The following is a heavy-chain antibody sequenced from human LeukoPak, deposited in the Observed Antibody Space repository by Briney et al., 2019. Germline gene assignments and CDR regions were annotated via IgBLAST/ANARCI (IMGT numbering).Heavy chain of an antibody. V-gene: IGHV3-30*18. Sequence: PGGSLRLSCAASGFTFSDYYMSWIRQAPGKGLEWVAVISYDGTNKYYADSVKGRFTISRDNSKNTLYLQVNSLRAEDTAVYYCAKDRGTTVPGGLNWFDPWGQGTLVTVSS. CDR3: AKDRGTTVPGGLNWFDP. CDR2: ISYDGTNK. D-gene: IGHD6-19*01. J-gene: IGHJ5*02. CDR1: GFTFSDYY.